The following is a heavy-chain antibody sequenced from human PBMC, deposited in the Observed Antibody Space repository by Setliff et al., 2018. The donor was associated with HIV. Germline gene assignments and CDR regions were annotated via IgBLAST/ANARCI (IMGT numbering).Heavy chain of an antibody. V-gene: IGHV4-39*01. CDR2: VYYSGGT. D-gene: IGHD5-12*01. CDR1: GGSVSDTSYY. CDR3: ARLGDSGYDFMGYFDY. J-gene: IGHJ4*02. Sequence: SETLSLTCTVSGGSVSDTSYYWGWIRKPPGKGLEWLANVYYSGGTYYNPSLNSRVTISVDTSRNQFSLKLTSVTAADTALYFCARLGDSGYDFMGYFDYWGQGKLVTVSS.